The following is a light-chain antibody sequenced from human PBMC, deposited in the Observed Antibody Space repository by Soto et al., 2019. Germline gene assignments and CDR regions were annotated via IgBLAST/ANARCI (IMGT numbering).Light chain of an antibody. CDR3: QQYESYSPWT. CDR1: QSISSW. Sequence: IQMTQSPSDLSASSGDRVTITCRASQSISSWLAWYQQKPPKAPKLLIYDASTLQSGVPSRYSGSGSATEFTPTISNLQPDDFATYYCQQYESYSPWTFGQGTKVDIK. CDR2: DAS. V-gene: IGKV1-5*01. J-gene: IGKJ1*01.